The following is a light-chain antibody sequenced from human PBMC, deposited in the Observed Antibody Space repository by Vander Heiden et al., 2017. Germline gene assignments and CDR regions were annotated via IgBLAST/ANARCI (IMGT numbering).Light chain of an antibody. CDR1: QSINTY. J-gene: IGKJ1*01. CDR3: QQYNSLTWT. V-gene: IGKV1-5*03. CDR2: KAS. Sequence: DIQMTQSPSTLSASVGDRVTITCRASQSINTYLAWYQQKPGKAPNLLIYKASILESGVPSRFSGSGPGTEFTLTISSLQPDDFATYYCQQYNSLTWTFGQGTKVEIK.